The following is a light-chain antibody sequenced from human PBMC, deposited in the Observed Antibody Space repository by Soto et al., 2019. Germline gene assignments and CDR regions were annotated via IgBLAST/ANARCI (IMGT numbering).Light chain of an antibody. CDR1: SSDVGGYNL. Sequence: QSALTQPASVSGSPGQSITISCTGTSSDVGGYNLVSWYQQHPGKAPKLMIYEGSKRPSGVSNRSSGSKSGNTASLTISGIQAEDDADYYCCSYAGSSTWVVFGGGTQLTVL. CDR3: CSYAGSSTWVV. CDR2: EGS. J-gene: IGLJ2*01. V-gene: IGLV2-23*01.